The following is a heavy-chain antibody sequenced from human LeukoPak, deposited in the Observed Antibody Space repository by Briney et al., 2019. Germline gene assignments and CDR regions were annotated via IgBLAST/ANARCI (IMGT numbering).Heavy chain of an antibody. CDR3: ARALSA. V-gene: IGHV3-7*03. CDR1: GFTFSNYW. J-gene: IGHJ4*02. D-gene: IGHD3-3*01. Sequence: RGSLKLSCVASGFTFSNYWMHWVRKAPGKGLEWVANIKEDGSEIYYVDSVKGRFSISRDNAKNSLFLQMNSLRAEDTAVYYCARALSAWGQGTLVTVSS. CDR2: IKEDGSEI.